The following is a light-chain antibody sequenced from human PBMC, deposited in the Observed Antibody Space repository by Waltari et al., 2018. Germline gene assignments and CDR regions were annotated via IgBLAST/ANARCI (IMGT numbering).Light chain of an antibody. CDR3: QQYNNWPRA. CDR1: QSVSSN. J-gene: IGKJ3*01. Sequence: EIVMTQSPATLSVSPGERATLSCRASQSVSSNLAWYQQKPGQAPRLLSYGASTRATGIPARFSGSGYGTEFTLTISSLQSEDFAVYYCQQYNNWPRAFGPGTKVDIK. CDR2: GAS. V-gene: IGKV3-15*01.